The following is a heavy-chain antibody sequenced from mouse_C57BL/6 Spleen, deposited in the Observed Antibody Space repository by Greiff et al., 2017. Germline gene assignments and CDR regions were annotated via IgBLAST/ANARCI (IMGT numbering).Heavy chain of an antibody. V-gene: IGHV5-17*01. CDR2: ISSGSSTL. Sequence: EVHLVESGGGLVKPGGSLKLSCAASGFTFSDYGMHWVRQAPEKGLEWVAYISSGSSTLYYADTVKGRFTISRDNAKNTLFLQMTSLRSEDTALDYCARPMVTTRSFAYWGQGDLGTVFA. J-gene: IGHJ3*01. CDR1: GFTFSDYG. D-gene: IGHD2-2*01. CDR3: ARPMVTTRSFAY.